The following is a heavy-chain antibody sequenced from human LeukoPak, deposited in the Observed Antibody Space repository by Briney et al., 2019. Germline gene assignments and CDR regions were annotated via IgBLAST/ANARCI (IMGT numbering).Heavy chain of an antibody. CDR3: ARHDSSGYYYLNAFDI. D-gene: IGHD3-22*01. CDR1: GFTFSSYW. Sequence: GGSLRPSCAASGFTFSSYWMHWVRQAPGKGLVWVSRINSDGSRTSYADSVKGRFTISRDNAKNTLYLQMNSLRAEDTAVYYCARHDSSGYYYLNAFDIWGQGTMVTVSS. CDR2: INSDGSRT. J-gene: IGHJ3*02. V-gene: IGHV3-74*01.